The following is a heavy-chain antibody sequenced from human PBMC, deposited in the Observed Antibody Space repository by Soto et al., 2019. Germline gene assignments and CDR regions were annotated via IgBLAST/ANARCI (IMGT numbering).Heavy chain of an antibody. Sequence: GGSLRLSCAASGFTLSTYWMHWVRQVLGKGLVWVSRISSGGTYTNYADSVKGRFTISRDSARNTLFLQMNYLTGEDTAVYYCARTFVDGMAGFGPWGQGTLVTVSS. CDR3: ARTFVDGMAGFGP. D-gene: IGHD2-15*01. CDR2: ISSGGTYT. J-gene: IGHJ5*02. CDR1: GFTLSTYW. V-gene: IGHV3-74*01.